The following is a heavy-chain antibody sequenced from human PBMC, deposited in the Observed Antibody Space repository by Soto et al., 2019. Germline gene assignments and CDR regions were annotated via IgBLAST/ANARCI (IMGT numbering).Heavy chain of an antibody. CDR2: IYYSGST. J-gene: IGHJ3*02. D-gene: IGHD6-13*01. Sequence: QLQLQESGPGLVKPSETLSLTCTVSGGSISSSSYYWGWIRQPPGKGLEWIGSIYYSGSTYYNPSLKSRVTISVYTSKNQFSLKLSSVTAADTAVYYCARLRYSSTGNRAFDIWGQGTMVTVSS. CDR3: ARLRYSSTGNRAFDI. CDR1: GGSISSSSYY. V-gene: IGHV4-39*01.